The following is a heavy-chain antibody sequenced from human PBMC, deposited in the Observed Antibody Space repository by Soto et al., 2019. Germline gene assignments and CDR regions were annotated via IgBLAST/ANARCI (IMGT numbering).Heavy chain of an antibody. V-gene: IGHV3-7*05. D-gene: IGHD2-15*01. Sequence: GGSLRLSCAASGFTFSSYWMSWVRQAPGKGLEWVANIKQDGSEKYYVDSVKGRFTISRDNAKNSLYLQMNSLRAEDTAVYYCARHYCSGGSCYSDDYYYGMDVWGQGTTVTVSS. CDR2: IKQDGSEK. CDR3: ARHYCSGGSCYSDDYYYGMDV. CDR1: GFTFSSYW. J-gene: IGHJ6*02.